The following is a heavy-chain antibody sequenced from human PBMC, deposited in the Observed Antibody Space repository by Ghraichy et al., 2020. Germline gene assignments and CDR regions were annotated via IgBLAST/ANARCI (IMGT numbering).Heavy chain of an antibody. CDR1: GFTFNTYA. V-gene: IGHV3-23*01. J-gene: IGHJ4*02. CDR2: IIDSGGRT. Sequence: GGSLRLSCAASGFTFNTYAINWVRQAPGKGLEWVSAIIDSGGRTYYADSVKGRFTISRDNTENTLYLQMNSLKAEDTAVYFCAKVIWHEELSPFDYWGQGTLVTVSS. D-gene: IGHD3-16*02. CDR3: AKVIWHEELSPFDY.